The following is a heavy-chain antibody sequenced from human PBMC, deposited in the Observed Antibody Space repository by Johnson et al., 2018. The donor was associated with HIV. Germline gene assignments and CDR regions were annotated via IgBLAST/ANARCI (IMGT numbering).Heavy chain of an antibody. J-gene: IGHJ3*02. D-gene: IGHD6-6*01. CDR1: GFSFTKYA. Sequence: QVQLVESGGGVVQPGRSLRLSCAASGFSFTKYAMHWVRQAPGKGLEWVAVISYDGSNKYYADSVKGRFTISRDNSKNTLYLQMSSLRVEDTAVYCCARVRIIYSSSSHAFDIWGQGTLVTVSS. CDR2: ISYDGSNK. CDR3: ARVRIIYSSSSHAFDI. V-gene: IGHV3-30-3*01.